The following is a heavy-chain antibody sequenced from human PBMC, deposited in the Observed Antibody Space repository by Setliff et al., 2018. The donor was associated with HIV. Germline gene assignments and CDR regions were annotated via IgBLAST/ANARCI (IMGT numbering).Heavy chain of an antibody. V-gene: IGHV4-31*03. CDR3: ARDPRSSGFDY. J-gene: IGHJ4*02. CDR2: IYYSGST. Sequence: PSETLSLTCTVSGGSISSGGYYWSWIRQHPGKGLEWIGYIYYSGSTYYNPSLKSRVTISVDTSKNQFSLKLSSVTAADTAVYYCARDPRSSGFDYWGQGTLVTVSS. CDR1: GGSISSGGYY. D-gene: IGHD3-22*01.